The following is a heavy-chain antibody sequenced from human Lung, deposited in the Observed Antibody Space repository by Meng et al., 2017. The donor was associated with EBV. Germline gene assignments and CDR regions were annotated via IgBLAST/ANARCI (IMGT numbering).Heavy chain of an antibody. Sequence: QMQRPESAPGRCTPSGPLSLTCAGSGGSISSSNWWSWARQPPGKGLEWIGEIYHSGSTNYNPSLKSRVTISVDKSKNQFSLKLSSVTAADTAVYYCASNFWSGYMGYWGQGTLVTVSS. CDR1: GGSISSSNW. CDR3: ASNFWSGYMGY. J-gene: IGHJ4*02. D-gene: IGHD3-3*01. CDR2: IYHSGST. V-gene: IGHV4-4*02.